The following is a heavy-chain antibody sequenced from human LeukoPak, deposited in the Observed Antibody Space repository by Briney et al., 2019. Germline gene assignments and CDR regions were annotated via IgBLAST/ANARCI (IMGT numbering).Heavy chain of an antibody. CDR3: ARRKDYGDAFDI. V-gene: IGHV3-11*01. Sequence: GGSLRLSCAASEFSVGSNYMTWVRQAPGKGLEWVSGISGSGGSTYYADSVKGRFTISRDNAKNSLYLQMNSLRAEDTALYHCARRKDYGDAFDIWGQGTMVTVSS. J-gene: IGHJ3*02. D-gene: IGHD4-17*01. CDR2: ISGSGGST. CDR1: EFSVGSNY.